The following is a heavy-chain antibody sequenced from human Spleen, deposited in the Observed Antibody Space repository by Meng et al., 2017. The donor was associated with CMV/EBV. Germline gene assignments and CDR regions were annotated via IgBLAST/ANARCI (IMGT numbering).Heavy chain of an antibody. CDR3: ARDEAQQLVLELVY. V-gene: IGHV1-69*12. CDR1: GVTFSTYA. Sequence: VRLVQARAVMKKHGSRVKVSSKSAGVTFSTYATSWGRQAPGQGLEWMGGIIPIFGTANYAQKFQGRVTITADESTSTAYMELSSLRSEDTAVYYCARDEAQQLVLELVYWGQGTLVTVSS. D-gene: IGHD6-6*01. J-gene: IGHJ4*02. CDR2: IIPIFGTA.